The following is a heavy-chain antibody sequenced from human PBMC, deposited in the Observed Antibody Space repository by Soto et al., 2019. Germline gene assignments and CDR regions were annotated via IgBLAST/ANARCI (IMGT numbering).Heavy chain of an antibody. CDR3: ARDQYCGGDCYSGPFDY. V-gene: IGHV1-69*12. CDR1: GGTFSGYA. CDR2: IIPIFGTA. D-gene: IGHD2-21*02. J-gene: IGHJ4*02. Sequence: QVQLVQSGAEVKKPGSSVKVSCKASGGTFSGYAISWVRQAPGQGLEWMGGIIPIFGTANYAQKFQGRVTITADESTSTAYMELRSLRPADTAVYYCARDQYCGGDCYSGPFDYWGQGTLVTVSS.